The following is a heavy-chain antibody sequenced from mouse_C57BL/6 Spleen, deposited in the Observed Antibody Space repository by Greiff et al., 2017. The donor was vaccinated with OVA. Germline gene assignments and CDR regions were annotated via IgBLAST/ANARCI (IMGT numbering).Heavy chain of an antibody. CDR1: GYTFTSSW. Sequence: VQLQQPGAELVTPGASVKMSCEASGYTFTSSWLTWVKQRPGQGLEWIGDIYPGSGSTNYNEKFKSKATLTVDTSSSTAYMQLSSLTSEDSAVYYCARGDYFDYWGQGTTLTVSS. CDR3: ARGDYFDY. CDR2: IYPGSGST. J-gene: IGHJ2*01. V-gene: IGHV1-55*01.